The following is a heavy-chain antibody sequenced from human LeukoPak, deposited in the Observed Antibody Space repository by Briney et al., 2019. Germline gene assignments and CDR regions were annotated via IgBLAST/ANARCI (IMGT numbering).Heavy chain of an antibody. V-gene: IGHV3-21*01. D-gene: IGHD3-16*01. CDR2: ISGSRTFV. CDR1: GFTFAAFN. CDR3: ARGLKGDSAGLDF. J-gene: IGHJ4*02. Sequence: PGGSLRLSCATSGFTFAAFNMIWVRQAPGKGLEWVSSISGSRTFVFYADSVKGRFTISRDDARNSLHLDMKRLNFDDTAVYYCARGLKGDSAGLDFWGQGSLVTVSS.